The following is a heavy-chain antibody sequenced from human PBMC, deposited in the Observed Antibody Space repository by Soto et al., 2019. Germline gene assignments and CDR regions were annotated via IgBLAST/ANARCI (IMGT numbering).Heavy chain of an antibody. V-gene: IGHV3-23*01. CDR2: VSGSGSNT. J-gene: IGHJ4*02. Sequence: GGSLGLSGAASGFTFTSCGMTWVRQAPGKGLEWVSAVSGSGSNTFYADSVKGRFTISGDNSKNTLHLQMDSLRVEDTAVYFCAPIALAPVDYWGQGTLVTVSS. CDR3: APIALAPVDY. CDR1: GFTFTSCG. D-gene: IGHD6-19*01.